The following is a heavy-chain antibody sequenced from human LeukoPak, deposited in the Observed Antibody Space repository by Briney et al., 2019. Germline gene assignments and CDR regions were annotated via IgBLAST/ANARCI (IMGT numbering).Heavy chain of an antibody. D-gene: IGHD5-18*01. Sequence: GASVKVSCKASGYTFTGYYMHWVRQAPGQGLEWMGWINPNSGGTNYAQKFQGWVTMTRDTSISTAYMELSRLRSDDTAVYYCARASTEGYSYGFDYYCGMDVWGQGTTVTVSS. CDR3: ARASTEGYSYGFDYYCGMDV. V-gene: IGHV1-2*04. CDR1: GYTFTGYY. J-gene: IGHJ6*02. CDR2: INPNSGGT.